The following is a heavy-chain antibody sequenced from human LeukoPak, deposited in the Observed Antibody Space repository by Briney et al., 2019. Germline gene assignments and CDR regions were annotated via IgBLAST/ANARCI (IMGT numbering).Heavy chain of an antibody. D-gene: IGHD3-3*01. CDR1: GFTFSSYA. Sequence: GGSLRLSCAVSGFTFSSYAMSWVRQSPGKGLEWVSAISASGANTYYVDSVKGRFTTSRDNSKNTLYLQMNSLRAEDTAVYYCARARFLEWLLPFDYWGQGTLVTVSS. CDR3: ARARFLEWLLPFDY. J-gene: IGHJ4*02. V-gene: IGHV3-23*01. CDR2: ISASGANT.